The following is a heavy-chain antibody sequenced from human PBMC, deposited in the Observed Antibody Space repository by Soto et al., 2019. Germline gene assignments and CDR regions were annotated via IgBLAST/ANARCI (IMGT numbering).Heavy chain of an antibody. CDR1: GFILSDHY. V-gene: IGHV3-72*01. Sequence: EVQLVESGGGLVQPGGSLRLSCAASGFILSDHYMDWVRQAPGKGLEWVGRTKNKANSYAIEYAASVKGRFTISRDDSKNSLYLQMNSLKTEYTAVYYCATWYSGSPRYWGQGTLVTVSS. CDR3: ATWYSGSPRY. J-gene: IGHJ4*02. D-gene: IGHD1-26*01. CDR2: TKNKANSYAI.